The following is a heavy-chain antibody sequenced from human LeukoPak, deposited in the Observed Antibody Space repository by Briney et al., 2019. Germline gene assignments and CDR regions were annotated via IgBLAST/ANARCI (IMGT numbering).Heavy chain of an antibody. V-gene: IGHV1-18*01. Sequence: KPGESLKVSCKASGYTFTSYGISWVRQAPGQGLEWMGWISAYNGNTNYAQKLQGRVTMTTDTSTSTAYMELRSLRSDDTAVYYCAESVEEGGSAVWGQGTLVTVSS. D-gene: IGHD1-26*01. CDR3: AESVEEGGSAV. J-gene: IGHJ4*02. CDR1: GYTFTSYG. CDR2: ISAYNGNT.